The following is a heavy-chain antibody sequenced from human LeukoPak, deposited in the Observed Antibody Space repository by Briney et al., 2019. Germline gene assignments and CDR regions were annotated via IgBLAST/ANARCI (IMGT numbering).Heavy chain of an antibody. CDR2: ISWNSGSI. D-gene: IGHD3-22*01. CDR3: AKGLYYDSSGYYSNCDY. Sequence: QPGGSLRLSCAASGFTFDDYAMHWVRQAPGKGLEWVSGISWNSGSIGYADSVKGRFTISRDNAKNSLYLQMNSLRAEDTALYYCAKGLYYDSSGYYSNCDYWGQGTLVTVSS. CDR1: GFTFDDYA. J-gene: IGHJ4*02. V-gene: IGHV3-9*01.